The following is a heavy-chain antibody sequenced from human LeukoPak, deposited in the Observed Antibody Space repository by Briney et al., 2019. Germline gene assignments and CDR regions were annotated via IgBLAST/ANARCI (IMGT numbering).Heavy chain of an antibody. V-gene: IGHV4-34*01. Sequence: SETLSLTCAVYGESFSAYSWNWIRQSPGKGLQWIGEINHSGSTNYNPSLKSRVTISVDTSKNQTSKRQFSLKLNSVTAADTAVYYCTRERSTPGINWFDPWGQGTLVTVSS. CDR1: GESFSAYS. J-gene: IGHJ5*02. CDR3: TRERSTPGINWFDP. CDR2: INHSGST. D-gene: IGHD2-2*01.